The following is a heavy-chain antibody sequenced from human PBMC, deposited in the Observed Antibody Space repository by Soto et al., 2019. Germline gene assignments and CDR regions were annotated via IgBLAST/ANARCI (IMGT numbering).Heavy chain of an antibody. CDR1: GYTFTSYY. V-gene: IGHV1-46*01. CDR2: INPSGGST. D-gene: IGHD3-3*01. J-gene: IGHJ4*02. CDR3: AKLPLTYYDFWSGVNYDY. Sequence: ASVKVSCKASGYTFTSYYMHWVRQAPGQGLEWMGIINPSGGSTSYAQKFQGRVTMTRDTSTSTVYMELSSLRSEDTAVYYCAKLPLTYYDFWSGVNYDYWGQGTLVTVSS.